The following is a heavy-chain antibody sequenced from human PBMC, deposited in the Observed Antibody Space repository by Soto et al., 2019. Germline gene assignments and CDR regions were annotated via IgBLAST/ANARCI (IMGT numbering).Heavy chain of an antibody. J-gene: IGHJ2*01. Sequence: EVQLLESGGGLVQPGGSLRLSCAASGFTFSSYAMSWVRQAPGKGLEWVSAISGSGTTIYYADSVKGRFTISRDNAKNSLFLQMNSLRAEDTAVYYCARDQPGEEEFDLWGRGTLVTVSS. CDR3: ARDQPGEEEFDL. CDR2: ISGSGTTI. V-gene: IGHV3-23*01. D-gene: IGHD7-27*01. CDR1: GFTFSSYA.